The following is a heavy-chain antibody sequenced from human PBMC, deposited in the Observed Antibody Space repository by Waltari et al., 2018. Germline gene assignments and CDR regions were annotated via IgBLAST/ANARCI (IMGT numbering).Heavy chain of an antibody. CDR1: GYTFTSYY. Sequence: QVQLVQSGAEVKKPGASVKVSCKASGYTFTSYYMHWGRQAPGQGLEWMGIINPSGGSTSYAQKFQGRFTISRDNSKNTLYLQMNSLRAEDTAVYYCAKDRLAYYFDYWGQGTLVTVSS. CDR2: INPSGGST. CDR3: AKDRLAYYFDY. V-gene: IGHV1-46*01. J-gene: IGHJ4*02. D-gene: IGHD6-19*01.